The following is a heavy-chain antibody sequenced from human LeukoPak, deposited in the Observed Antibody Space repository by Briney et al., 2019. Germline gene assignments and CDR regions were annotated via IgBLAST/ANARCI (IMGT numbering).Heavy chain of an antibody. CDR1: GFTFSSYS. V-gene: IGHV3-21*01. Sequence: GGSLRLSCAASGFTFSSYSMNWVRQAPGKGLEWVSSISSSSSYIYYADSVKGRFTISRDNAKNTLYLQMNSLRAEDTAVYYCASPSIYSNLIDYWGQGTLVTVSS. CDR3: ASPSIYSNLIDY. D-gene: IGHD4-11*01. J-gene: IGHJ4*02. CDR2: ISSSSSYI.